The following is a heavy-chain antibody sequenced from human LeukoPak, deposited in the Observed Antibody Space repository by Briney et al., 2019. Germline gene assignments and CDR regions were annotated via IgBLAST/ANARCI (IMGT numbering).Heavy chain of an antibody. Sequence: GASVKVSCKASGYTFTNYGISWLRQAPGQGLEWMGWISAYNGDTKYAQNLQGRVTMTTDTSTSTAYMELRNLRSDDTAVYYCASDNPYYYLYWGQGTLVTVSS. D-gene: IGHD3-22*01. CDR2: ISAYNGDT. CDR1: GYTFTNYG. CDR3: ASDNPYYYLY. J-gene: IGHJ4*02. V-gene: IGHV1-18*01.